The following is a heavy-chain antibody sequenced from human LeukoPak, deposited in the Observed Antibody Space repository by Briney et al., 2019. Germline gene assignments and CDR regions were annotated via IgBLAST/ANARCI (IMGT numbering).Heavy chain of an antibody. CDR2: ISYDGSNK. J-gene: IGHJ6*02. D-gene: IGHD2-2*01. CDR3: AKPLREYQLLYGMDV. Sequence: GGSLRLSCAASGFTFSSYGMHWVRQAPGKGLEWVAVISYDGSNKYYADSVKGRFTISRDNSKNTLYLQMNSLRAEDRAVYYCAKPLREYQLLYGMDVWGQGTTVTVSS. CDR1: GFTFSSYG. V-gene: IGHV3-30*18.